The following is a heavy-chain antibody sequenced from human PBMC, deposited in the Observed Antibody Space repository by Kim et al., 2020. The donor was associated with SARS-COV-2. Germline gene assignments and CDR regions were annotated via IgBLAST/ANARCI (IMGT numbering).Heavy chain of an antibody. D-gene: IGHD3-10*01. CDR2: IYYSGST. J-gene: IGHJ3*02. CDR3: ARWYITMVRGVITDAFDI. CDR1: GGSISSYY. Sequence: SETLSLTCTVSGGSISSYYWSWIRQPPGKGLEWIGYIYYSGSTNYNPSLKSRVTISVDTSKNQFSLKLSSVTAADTAVYYCARWYITMVRGVITDAFDIWGQGTMVTVSS. V-gene: IGHV4-59*01.